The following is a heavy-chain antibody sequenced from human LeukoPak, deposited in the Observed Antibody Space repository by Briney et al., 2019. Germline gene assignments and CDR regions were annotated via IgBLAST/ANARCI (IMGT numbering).Heavy chain of an antibody. V-gene: IGHV1-2*02. Sequence: ASVKVSCKASGYTFTGYPIYWVRQAPGQGLEWMGGINPNSGDTNFAQKFQGRVTMTRDTSISTAYMELSGLRSDDTAIYYCARGYVWIEMGLGYWGQGTLVTVSS. CDR1: GYTFTGYP. CDR2: INPNSGDT. J-gene: IGHJ4*02. CDR3: ARGYVWIEMGLGY. D-gene: IGHD3/OR15-3a*01.